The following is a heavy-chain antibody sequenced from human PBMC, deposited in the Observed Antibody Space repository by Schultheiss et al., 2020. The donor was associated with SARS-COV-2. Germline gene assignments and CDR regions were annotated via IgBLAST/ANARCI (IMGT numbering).Heavy chain of an antibody. CDR3: ARVNNRYYDFWSGYYTFDY. CDR1: GGSISSGSYY. D-gene: IGHD3-3*01. Sequence: SETLSLTCTVSGGSISSGSYYWGWIRQPPGKGLEWIGYIYYSGSTNYNPSLKSRVTISVDTSKNQFSLKLSSVTAADTAVYYCARVNNRYYDFWSGYYTFDYWGQGTLVTVSS. V-gene: IGHV4-61*01. J-gene: IGHJ4*02. CDR2: IYYSGST.